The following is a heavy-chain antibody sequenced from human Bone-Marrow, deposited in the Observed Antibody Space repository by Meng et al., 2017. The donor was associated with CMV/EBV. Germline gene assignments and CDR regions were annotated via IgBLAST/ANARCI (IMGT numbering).Heavy chain of an antibody. Sequence: SGFSFSNYDMRWVRQAPGKGLEWVSSVSNTGTTYADSVKGRFTLSRDNSQNTMVLQMNSLRAEDTAVYYCAKSFRQYDTNGYYSFDYWGQGALVTVSS. J-gene: IGHJ4*02. V-gene: IGHV3-23*01. CDR1: GFSFSNYD. CDR3: AKSFRQYDTNGYYSFDY. D-gene: IGHD3-22*01. CDR2: VSNTGT.